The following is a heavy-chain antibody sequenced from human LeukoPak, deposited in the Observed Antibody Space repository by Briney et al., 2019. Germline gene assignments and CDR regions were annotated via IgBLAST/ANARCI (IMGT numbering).Heavy chain of an antibody. CDR3: AGEPLYDFSPMDV. CDR1: GFTFSSYE. D-gene: IGHD3-3*01. V-gene: IGHV3-48*03. J-gene: IGHJ6*02. Sequence: PGGSLRLSCAASGFTFSSYEMNWVRQAPGKGLEWVSYISSSGSTIYYADSVKGRFTISRDNAKNSLYLQMNSLRAEDTAVYYCAGEPLYDFSPMDVWGQGTTVTVSS. CDR2: ISSSGSTI.